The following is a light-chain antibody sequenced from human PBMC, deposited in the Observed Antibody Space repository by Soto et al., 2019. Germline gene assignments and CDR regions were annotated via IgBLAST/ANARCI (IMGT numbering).Light chain of an antibody. Sequence: DIQMTQSPSSLSASVGDRVTITCRASQSISVYLHWYQQKPGKAPNLLIHAASSLQSGVPSRFSGIGSGTDFILTISSLQPEDFVTYYCQQSYNNPYTFGQGTKLEIK. CDR2: AAS. J-gene: IGKJ2*01. CDR1: QSISVY. CDR3: QQSYNNPYT. V-gene: IGKV1-39*01.